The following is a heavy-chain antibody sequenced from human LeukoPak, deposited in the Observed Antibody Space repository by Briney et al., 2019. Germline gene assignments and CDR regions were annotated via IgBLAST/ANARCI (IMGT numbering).Heavy chain of an antibody. D-gene: IGHD5-18*01. CDR2: IYTSGST. Sequence: SETLSLTCTVSGGSISSYYWSWIRQPAGKGLEWIGRIYTSGSTNYNPSLKSRVTMSVDTSNNQFSLKLSSVTAADTAVYYCARDQTAMVPYYYYHMDVWGKGTTVTVSS. J-gene: IGHJ6*03. CDR1: GGSISSYY. CDR3: ARDQTAMVPYYYYHMDV. V-gene: IGHV4-4*07.